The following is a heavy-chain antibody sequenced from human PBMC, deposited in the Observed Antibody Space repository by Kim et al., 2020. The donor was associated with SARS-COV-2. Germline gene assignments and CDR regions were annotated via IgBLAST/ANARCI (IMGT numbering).Heavy chain of an antibody. J-gene: IGHJ3*02. V-gene: IGHV3-30*07. D-gene: IGHD3-22*01. CDR3: ARFNYYDSSGYGTDAFDI. Sequence: GRFTITRDNSKNTLYLKMNSLRAEDTAVYYCARFNYYDSSGYGTDAFDIWGQGTMVTVSS.